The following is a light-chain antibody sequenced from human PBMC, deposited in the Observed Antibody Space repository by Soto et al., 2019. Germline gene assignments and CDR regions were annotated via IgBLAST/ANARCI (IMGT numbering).Light chain of an antibody. CDR1: QSVSSN. CDR2: GAS. CDR3: QQYNTWPYT. V-gene: IGKV3-15*01. Sequence: EIVMTQSPATLSVSPGERATLSCRASQSVSSNLAWYQQKPGQAPRLLIYGASTRATGIPARFSGSGSGTEFILTISSLQSEDFAVYYCQQYNTWPYTFGQGTKLEIK. J-gene: IGKJ2*01.